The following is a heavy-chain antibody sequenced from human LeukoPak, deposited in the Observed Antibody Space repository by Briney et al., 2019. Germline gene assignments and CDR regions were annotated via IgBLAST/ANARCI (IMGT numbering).Heavy chain of an antibody. CDR2: IIPILGIA. Sequence: SVKVSCKASGGTFSSYTISWVRQAPGQGLEWMGRIIPILGIANYAQKFQGRVTITADKSTSTAYMELSSLRSEDTAVYYCVFMYNWNYVIRYWGQGTLVTVSS. CDR3: VFMYNWNYVIRY. V-gene: IGHV1-69*02. J-gene: IGHJ4*02. D-gene: IGHD1-7*01. CDR1: GGTFSSYT.